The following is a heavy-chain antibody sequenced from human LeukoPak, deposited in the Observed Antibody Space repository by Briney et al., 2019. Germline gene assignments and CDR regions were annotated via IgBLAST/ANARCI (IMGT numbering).Heavy chain of an antibody. D-gene: IGHD3-9*01. V-gene: IGHV3-23*01. CDR1: GFTFSNYA. J-gene: IGHJ4*02. CDR2: ITGSGGNT. CDR3: AKWGDYDVLTGYYVSDY. Sequence: HPGASLRLSCAASGFTFSNYAMSWVRQAPGKGLEWDSAITGSGGNTYYADSVKGRFTISRDNSKNTVFLQMNSLRAEDTAVYYCAKWGDYDVLTGYYVSDYWGQGTLVTVSS.